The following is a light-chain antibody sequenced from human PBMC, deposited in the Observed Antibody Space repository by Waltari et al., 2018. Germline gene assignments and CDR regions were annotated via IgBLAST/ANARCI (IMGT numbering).Light chain of an antibody. CDR3: MQATHWPVT. CDR2: KVS. V-gene: IGKV2-30*01. CDR1: QSLVYTDGISY. Sequence: DVGLTQSPLPLPVTLGQPASISCRSSQSLVYTDGISYLNWFHQRTGQAPRRLIYKVSNRDSGVPDRFSGSGSGTDFTLMISSVEADDVGVYFCMQATHWPVTFGQGTRLEIK. J-gene: IGKJ5*01.